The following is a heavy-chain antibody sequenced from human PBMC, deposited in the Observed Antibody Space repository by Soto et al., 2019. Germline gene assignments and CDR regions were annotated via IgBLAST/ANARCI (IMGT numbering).Heavy chain of an antibody. Sequence: PSETLSLTCAVYGGSFSGYYWSWIRQPPGKGLEWIGEINHSGSTNYNPSLKSRVTISVDTSKNQFSLKLRSVTAADTAVYYCARGMKRLTIFVVVRLGMDVWGQGTKVTVSS. CDR1: GGSFSGYY. D-gene: IGHD3-3*01. V-gene: IGHV4-34*01. J-gene: IGHJ6*02. CDR2: INHSGST. CDR3: ARGMKRLTIFVVVRLGMDV.